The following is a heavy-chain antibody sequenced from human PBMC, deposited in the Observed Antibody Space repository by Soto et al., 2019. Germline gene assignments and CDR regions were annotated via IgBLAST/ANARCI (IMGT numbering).Heavy chain of an antibody. J-gene: IGHJ6*02. V-gene: IGHV1-69*13. CDR2: IIPIFGTA. CDR3: ARRSGRDTTYYSYGMDA. CDR1: GGTFSSYA. Sequence: GASVKVSCKASGGTFSSYAISWVRQAPGQGLEWMGGIIPIFGTANYAQKFQGRVTITADESTSTAYMELSSLRSEDTAVYYCARRSGRDTTYYSYGMDAWGQGTTVTVSS. D-gene: IGHD3-10*01.